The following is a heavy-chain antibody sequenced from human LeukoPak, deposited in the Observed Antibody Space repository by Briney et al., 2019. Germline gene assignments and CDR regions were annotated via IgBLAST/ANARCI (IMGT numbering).Heavy chain of an antibody. CDR1: GYTFTSYY. D-gene: IGHD4-17*01. J-gene: IGHJ3*02. CDR2: FDPEDGET. V-gene: IGHV1-24*01. Sequence: ASVKVSCKASGYTFTSYYMHWVRQAPGKGLEWMGGFDPEDGETIYAQKFQGRVTMTEDTSTDTAYMELSSLRSEDTAVYYCATDPTVTRAFDIWGQGTMVTVSS. CDR3: ATDPTVTRAFDI.